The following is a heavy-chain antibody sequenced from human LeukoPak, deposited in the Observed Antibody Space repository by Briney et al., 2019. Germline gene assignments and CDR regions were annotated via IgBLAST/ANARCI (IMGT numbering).Heavy chain of an antibody. CDR1: GFTFTSYA. Sequence: GGSLRLSCAASGFTFTSYAMHWVRQAPGKGLEYVSAISSNGGSTYYAHSVKGRFTISRDNSKNTLYLQMGSLRAEDMAVYYCARGVGAFSNWLEPWGQGTLVTVSS. D-gene: IGHD1-26*01. CDR2: ISSNGGST. CDR3: ARGVGAFSNWLEP. V-gene: IGHV3-64*01. J-gene: IGHJ5*02.